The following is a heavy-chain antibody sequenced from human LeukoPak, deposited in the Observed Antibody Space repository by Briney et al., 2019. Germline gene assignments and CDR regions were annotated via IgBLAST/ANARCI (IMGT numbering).Heavy chain of an antibody. CDR2: INPNSGGT. Sequence: HRASVKVSCKASGYTFTGYYMHWVRQAPGQGLEWMGWINPNSGGTNYAQKFQGRVTMTRDTSISTAYMELSRLRSDDTAVYYCARVRTPGILWFGELEGMDAFDIWGQGTMVTVSS. D-gene: IGHD3-10*01. V-gene: IGHV1-2*02. CDR3: ARVRTPGILWFGELEGMDAFDI. J-gene: IGHJ3*02. CDR1: GYTFTGYY.